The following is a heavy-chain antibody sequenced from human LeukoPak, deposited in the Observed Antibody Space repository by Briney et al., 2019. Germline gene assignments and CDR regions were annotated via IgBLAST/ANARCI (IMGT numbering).Heavy chain of an antibody. CDR1: GLTFSIYG. V-gene: IGHV3-23*01. D-gene: IGHD6-13*01. CDR3: ARDVVAAAGFPYYYYYYYMDV. J-gene: IGHJ6*03. Sequence: PGGSLRLSCAASGLTFSIYGMSWVRQAPGKGLEWVSVISGSGGSTYYADSVKGRFTISRDNSKNTLYLQMNSLRAEDTAVYYCARDVVAAAGFPYYYYYYYMDVWGKGTTVTVSS. CDR2: ISGSGGST.